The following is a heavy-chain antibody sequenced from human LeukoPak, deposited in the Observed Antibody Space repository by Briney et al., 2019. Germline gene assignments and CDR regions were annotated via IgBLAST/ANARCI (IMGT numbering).Heavy chain of an antibody. Sequence: GGSLRLSCAASGFTVSSNYMSWVRQAPGKGLEWVSVIYSGGSTYYADSVKGRFTISRDNSKNTLYLQMNSLRAEDTAVYYCARDLLGYYGMDVWGQGTTVTVSS. CDR3: ARDLLGYYGMDV. CDR2: IYSGGST. D-gene: IGHD2-15*01. J-gene: IGHJ6*02. CDR1: GFTVSSNY. V-gene: IGHV3-53*01.